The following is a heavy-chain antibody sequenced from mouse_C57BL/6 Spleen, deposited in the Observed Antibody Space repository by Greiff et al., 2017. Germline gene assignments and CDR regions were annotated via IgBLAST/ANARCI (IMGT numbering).Heavy chain of an antibody. V-gene: IGHV5-4*03. D-gene: IGHD2-4*01. Sequence: DVKLVESGGGLVKPGGSLKLSCAASGFTFSSYAMSWVRQTPEKRLEWVATISDGGSYTYYPDNVKGRFTISRDNAKTNLYLQMSHLKSEDTAMYYCARGDYDEDYWGQGTTLTVSS. CDR2: ISDGGSYT. CDR1: GFTFSSYA. J-gene: IGHJ2*01. CDR3: ARGDYDEDY.